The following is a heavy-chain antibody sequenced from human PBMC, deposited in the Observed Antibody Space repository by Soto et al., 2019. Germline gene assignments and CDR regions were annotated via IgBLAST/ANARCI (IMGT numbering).Heavy chain of an antibody. CDR2: IYPGDSDT. Sequence: PGESLKISCKGSGYSFTSNWIGWVRQLPGKGLEWMGIIYPGDSDTRYSPSFQGQVTISADKSISTAYLQWSSLKASDSAMYYCARLMSGSTNVLSRFDYWGQGSQVTVSS. CDR1: GYSFTSNW. CDR3: ARLMSGSTNVLSRFDY. J-gene: IGHJ4*02. V-gene: IGHV5-51*01. D-gene: IGHD3-10*01.